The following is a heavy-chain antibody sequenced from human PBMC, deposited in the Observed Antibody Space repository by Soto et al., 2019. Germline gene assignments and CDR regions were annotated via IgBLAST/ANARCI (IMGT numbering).Heavy chain of an antibody. D-gene: IGHD3-16*01. CDR3: ARLGLRNSRDWFDP. V-gene: IGHV4-59*08. CDR1: GGSISSYY. CDR2: IYYSGST. J-gene: IGHJ5*02. Sequence: SETLSLTCTVSGGSISSYYWSWIRQPPGKGLEWIGYIYYSGSTNYNPSLKSRVTISVDTSKNQFSLKLSSVTAADTAVYYCARLGLRNSRDWFDPWGQGTLVTVSS.